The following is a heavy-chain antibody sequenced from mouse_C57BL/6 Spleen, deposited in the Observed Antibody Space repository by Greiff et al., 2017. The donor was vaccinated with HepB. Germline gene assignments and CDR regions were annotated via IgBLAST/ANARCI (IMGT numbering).Heavy chain of an antibody. CDR1: GYAFSSSW. CDR2: IYPGDGDT. V-gene: IGHV1-82*01. CDR3: DRQGPYAMDY. J-gene: IGHJ4*01. D-gene: IGHD6-1*01. Sequence: VQLQQSGPELVKPGASVKISCKASGYAFSSSWMNWVKQRPGKGLEWIGRIYPGDGDTNYNGKFKGKATLTADKASSTAYMQLSSLTYEDSAVYFCDRQGPYAMDYWGQGTSVTVSS.